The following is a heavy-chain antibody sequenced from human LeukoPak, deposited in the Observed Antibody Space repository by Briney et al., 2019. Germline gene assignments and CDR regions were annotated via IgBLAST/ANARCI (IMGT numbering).Heavy chain of an antibody. CDR2: VTGSSSST. CDR1: GFPFSSYA. D-gene: IGHD6-19*01. CDR3: ARQYSSGWIGAFDI. Sequence: PGGSLRLSCSASGFPFSSYAMSWVRQGPGKGLEWVSAVTGSSSSTYYADSVKGRFTISRDNSKNTLYLRMNSLRAEDTAVYYCARQYSSGWIGAFDIWGQGTMVTVSS. V-gene: IGHV3-23*01. J-gene: IGHJ3*02.